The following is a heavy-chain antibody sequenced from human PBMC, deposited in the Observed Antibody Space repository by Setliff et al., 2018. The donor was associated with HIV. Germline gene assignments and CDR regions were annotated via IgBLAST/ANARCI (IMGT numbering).Heavy chain of an antibody. CDR1: GYTFTSYD. Sequence: GASVKVSCKASGYTFTSYDVNWVRQAPGQGLEWMGWMNPNSGNTGYAQNFQGRVTMTRNTSISTAYMELTSLRFEDTAVYYCARGRYNSRIDVWGQGTTVTVS. D-gene: IGHD5-18*01. CDR2: MNPNSGNT. V-gene: IGHV1-8*01. J-gene: IGHJ6*02. CDR3: ARGRYNSRIDV.